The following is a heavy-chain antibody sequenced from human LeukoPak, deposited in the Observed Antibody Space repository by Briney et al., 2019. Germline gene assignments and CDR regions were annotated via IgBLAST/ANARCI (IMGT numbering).Heavy chain of an antibody. CDR2: IYSGGST. Sequence: GGSLRLSCAASGFAVSSNYMSWVRQTPGKGLEWVSVIYSGGSTYYAHSVKGRFTISRDKSKNTLYLQMSSLRADDTAVYYCAKDGREWPRSLDYWGQGTLVTVSS. V-gene: IGHV3-53*01. CDR1: GFAVSSNY. D-gene: IGHD5-12*01. J-gene: IGHJ4*02. CDR3: AKDGREWPRSLDY.